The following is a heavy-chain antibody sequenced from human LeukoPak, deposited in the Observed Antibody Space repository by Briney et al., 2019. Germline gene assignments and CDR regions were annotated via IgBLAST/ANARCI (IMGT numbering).Heavy chain of an antibody. J-gene: IGHJ4*02. CDR1: GGTFSSYA. CDR2: IIPIFGTA. V-gene: IGHV1-69*13. D-gene: IGHD1-26*01. CDR3: ARDIVGATGFDY. Sequence: SVKVSCKASGGTFSSYAISWVRHAPGQGLEWMGGIIPIFGTANYAQKFQGRVTITADESTSTAYVELSSLRSEDTAVYYCARDIVGATGFDYWGQGTLVTVSS.